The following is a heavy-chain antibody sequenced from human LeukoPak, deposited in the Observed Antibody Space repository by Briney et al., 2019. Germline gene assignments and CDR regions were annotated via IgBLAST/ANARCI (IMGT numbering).Heavy chain of an antibody. CDR2: ISGNGSST. V-gene: IGHV3-64*01. CDR3: TRDIGRLRGDAFDF. D-gene: IGHD2-15*01. CDR1: GFTFSTYA. Sequence: QPGGSLRLSCTASGFTFSTYATHWVRQAPGKGLEYVSGISGNGSSTFYGSSVKGRFTVSRDNSKDTLYLQMGSLRAEDMAVYYCTRDIGRLRGDAFDFWGQGTMVTVSS. J-gene: IGHJ3*01.